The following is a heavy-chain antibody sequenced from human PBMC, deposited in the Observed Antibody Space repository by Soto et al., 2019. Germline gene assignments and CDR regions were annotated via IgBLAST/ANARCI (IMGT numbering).Heavy chain of an antibody. CDR1: GGSFSGFF. Sequence: LETLSLTCAVSGGSFSGFFWGWIRQPPGKGLEWIGEVNHGGSTNYNPSLKSRVTISSDTSKNHFSLTLRSVTAADTAVYYCARAAVAAGGPFDKWGQGALVTVSS. D-gene: IGHD2-15*01. V-gene: IGHV4-34*01. CDR2: VNHGGST. J-gene: IGHJ4*02. CDR3: ARAAVAAGGPFDK.